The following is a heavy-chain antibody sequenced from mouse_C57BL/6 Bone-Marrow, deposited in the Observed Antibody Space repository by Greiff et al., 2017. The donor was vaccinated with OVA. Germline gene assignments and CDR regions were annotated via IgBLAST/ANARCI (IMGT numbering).Heavy chain of an antibody. CDR1: GFTFNTYA. J-gene: IGHJ1*03. Sequence: VQLKQSGGGLVQPKGSLKLSCAASGFTFNTYAMHWVRQAPGKGLEWVARIRSKSSNYATYYADSVKDRFTISRDDSQSMLYLQMNNLKTEDTAMYYCVRERGDGSHGYFDVWGTGTTVTVSS. V-gene: IGHV10-3*01. D-gene: IGHD2-3*01. CDR3: VRERGDGSHGYFDV. CDR2: IRSKSSNYAT.